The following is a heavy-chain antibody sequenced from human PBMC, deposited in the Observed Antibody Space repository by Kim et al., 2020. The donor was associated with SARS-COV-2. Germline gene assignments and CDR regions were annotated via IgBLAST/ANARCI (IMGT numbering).Heavy chain of an antibody. CDR1: GYTFTSYD. V-gene: IGHV1-8*01. J-gene: IGHJ6*02. CDR2: MNPNSGNT. D-gene: IGHD5-18*01. CDR3: ARMTEDTAMVFKYYYYGMDV. Sequence: ASVKVSCKASGYTFTSYDINWVRQATGQGLEWMGWMNPNSGNTGYAQKFQGRVTMTRNTSISTAYMELSSLRSEDTAVYYCARMTEDTAMVFKYYYYGMDVWGQGTTVTVSS.